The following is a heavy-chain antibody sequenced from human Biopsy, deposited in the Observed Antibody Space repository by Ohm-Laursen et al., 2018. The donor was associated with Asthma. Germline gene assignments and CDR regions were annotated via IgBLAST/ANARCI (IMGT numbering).Heavy chain of an antibody. CDR1: GDAMSTSGSY. CDR3: ARAVSSSSYWYFDL. J-gene: IGHJ2*01. D-gene: IGHD6-6*01. Sequence: SETLSLTCIVSGDAMSTSGSYWGWIRQSPGKGLEWIGSIYYSGRTYYNPSLESRVTISADTSKNHFSLKVTSVTAADTAVYYCARAVSSSSYWYFDLWGLGDLVTVSS. CDR2: IYYSGRT. V-gene: IGHV4-39*02.